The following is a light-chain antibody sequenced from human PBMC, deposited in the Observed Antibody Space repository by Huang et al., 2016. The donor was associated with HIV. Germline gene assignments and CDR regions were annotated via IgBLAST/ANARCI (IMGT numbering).Light chain of an antibody. CDR1: QSVSST. CDR2: GAS. Sequence: EIVMTQSPATLSVSPGDRAALSCRASQSVSSTLAWYQQKPGQAPRLFIFGASTRATGIPARFSGSGSGTEFTLTISSLQSEDVAVYYCQQYYTWPPAFGPGTKVDIK. J-gene: IGKJ3*01. CDR3: QQYYTWPPA. V-gene: IGKV3-15*01.